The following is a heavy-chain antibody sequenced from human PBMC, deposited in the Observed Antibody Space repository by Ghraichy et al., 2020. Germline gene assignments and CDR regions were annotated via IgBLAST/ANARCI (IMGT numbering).Heavy chain of an antibody. CDR3: ARRAPYCGSTSCYDY. Sequence: GESLRLSCVASGFSFSVFDMNWVRQAPGRGLEWVASIYSTGKYIYYADSVMGRFTISRDDSENSLYLQMDSLRAEDTAVYYCARRAPYCGSTSCYDYWGQGTRVTVSS. D-gene: IGHD2-2*01. J-gene: IGHJ4*02. CDR2: IYSTGKYI. V-gene: IGHV3-21*01. CDR1: GFSFSVFD.